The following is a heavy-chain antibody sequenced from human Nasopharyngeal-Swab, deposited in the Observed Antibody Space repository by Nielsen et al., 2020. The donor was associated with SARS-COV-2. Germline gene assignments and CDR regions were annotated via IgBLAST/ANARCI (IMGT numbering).Heavy chain of an antibody. J-gene: IGHJ4*02. D-gene: IGHD2-15*01. CDR1: GFTFSTYW. CDR3: GSGDFLDY. CDR2: IDTDGTIT. V-gene: IGHV3-74*01. Sequence: GGSLRLSCAASGFTFSTYWMHWVRQPPGKGLLWVSRIDTDGTITDYADSVKGRFTISRDNAKNSLYLQMNSLRAEDTAVYYCGSGDFLDYWGQGTLVTVSS.